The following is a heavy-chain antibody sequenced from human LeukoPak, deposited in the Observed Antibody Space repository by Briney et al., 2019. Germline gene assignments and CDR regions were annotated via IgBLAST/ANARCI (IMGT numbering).Heavy chain of an antibody. CDR1: GGSISSYY. Sequence: SETLSLTCTVSGGSISSYYWSWIRQPPGKGLEWIGYIYYSGSTNYNPSLKSRVTISVDTSKNQFSLKLSSVTAADTAVYYCAIVYYDSSGYAVGHYWGQGTLVTVSS. CDR2: IYYSGST. V-gene: IGHV4-59*12. D-gene: IGHD3-22*01. CDR3: AIVYYDSSGYAVGHY. J-gene: IGHJ4*02.